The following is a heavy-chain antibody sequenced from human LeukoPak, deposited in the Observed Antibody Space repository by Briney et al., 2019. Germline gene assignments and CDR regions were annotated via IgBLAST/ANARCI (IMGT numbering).Heavy chain of an antibody. CDR3: ARHFWELHLFDY. D-gene: IGHD1-26*01. Sequence: PSETLSLTCTVSGGSISSSSYYWGWIRQPPGKGLEWIGSIYYSRSTYYNPSLKSRVTISVDTSKNQFSLKLSSVTAADTAVYYCARHFWELHLFDYWGQGTLVTVSS. CDR2: IYYSRST. J-gene: IGHJ4*02. CDR1: GGSISSSSYY. V-gene: IGHV4-39*01.